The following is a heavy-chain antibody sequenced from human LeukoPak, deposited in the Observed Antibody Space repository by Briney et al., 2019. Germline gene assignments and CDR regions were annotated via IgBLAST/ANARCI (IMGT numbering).Heavy chain of an antibody. V-gene: IGHV3-7*01. CDR3: AREDHSNYNY. J-gene: IGHJ4*02. CDR2: IKQDGGEK. D-gene: IGHD4-11*01. CDR1: GFPFSSYW. Sequence: GGSLRLSCAASGFPFSSYWMSWVRQAPGKGLEWVANIKQDGGEKFYVDSVRGRFAISRDNAKNSLYLQMNSLRAEDTAVYYCAREDHSNYNYWGQGTLVTVSS.